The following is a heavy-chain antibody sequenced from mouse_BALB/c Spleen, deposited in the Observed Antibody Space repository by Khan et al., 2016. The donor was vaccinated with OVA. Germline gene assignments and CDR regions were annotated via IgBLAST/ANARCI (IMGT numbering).Heavy chain of an antibody. J-gene: IGHJ3*01. D-gene: IGHD1-1*02. CDR2: ISSGGDNT. Sequence: VELVESGGGLVKPGGSLKLTCAASGFTFSSLTMSWVRQTPDKRLAWVASISSGGDNTYHPDSVKGRFTIPRDNAKNNLYLQMSSLRSEDTALYYCTRSSYGPFAYWGQGTLVTVSA. CDR1: GFTFSSLT. CDR3: TRSSYGPFAY. V-gene: IGHV5-9*03.